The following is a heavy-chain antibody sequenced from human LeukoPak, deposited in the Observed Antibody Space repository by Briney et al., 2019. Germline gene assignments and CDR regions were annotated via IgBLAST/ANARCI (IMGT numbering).Heavy chain of an antibody. J-gene: IGHJ4*02. CDR3: ARDTYRFFDF. CDR1: GFTFSSYW. Sequence: PGRSLRLSCAASGFTFSSYWMSWVRQAPGKGLEWVANINEDGSDKYYVDSVKGRFTVSRDNAKNSLYLQMNSLRAEDTAIYYCARDTYRFFDFWGQGTLVTVSS. CDR2: INEDGSDK. D-gene: IGHD1-1*01. V-gene: IGHV3-7*01.